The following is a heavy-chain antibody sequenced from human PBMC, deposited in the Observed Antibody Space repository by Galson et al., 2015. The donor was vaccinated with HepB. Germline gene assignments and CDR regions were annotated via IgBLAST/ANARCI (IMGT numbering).Heavy chain of an antibody. D-gene: IGHD6-19*01. CDR2: IYYSGST. CDR1: GGSISSYY. V-gene: IGHV4-59*08. J-gene: IGHJ1*01. Sequence: ETLSLTCTVSGGSISSYYWSWIRQPPGKGLEWIGYIYYSGSTNYNPSLKSRVTISVGTSKNQFSLKLSSVTAADTAVYYCARLIAVAGAEYFQHWGQGTLVTVSS. CDR3: ARLIAVAGAEYFQH.